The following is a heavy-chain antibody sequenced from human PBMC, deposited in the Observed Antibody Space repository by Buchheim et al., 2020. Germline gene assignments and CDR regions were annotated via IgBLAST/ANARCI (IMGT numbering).Heavy chain of an antibody. CDR3: AKTGYSDY. Sequence: QVQLVESGGGVVQPGRSLRLSCAASGFTFSSYGMHWVRQAPGKGLEWVAVISYDGSNKYYADYVKGRFTISRDNSKNTLYLQMNSLRAEDTAVYYCAKTGYSDYWGQGTL. CDR1: GFTFSSYG. V-gene: IGHV3-30*18. CDR2: ISYDGSNK. J-gene: IGHJ4*02. D-gene: IGHD3-9*01.